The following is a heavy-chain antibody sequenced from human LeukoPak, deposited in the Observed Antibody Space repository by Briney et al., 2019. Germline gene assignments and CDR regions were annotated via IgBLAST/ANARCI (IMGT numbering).Heavy chain of an antibody. J-gene: IGHJ6*02. CDR1: GFIFSSYS. CDR3: AKAASSSWPSYYYGMDV. Sequence: GGSLRLSCAASGFIFSSYSMSWVRQAPGKGLEWVSVITSSGGNTYYADSVKGRFTISKDNSKNTVYLQMSSLRVDDTAVYYCAKAASSSWPSYYYGMDVWGQGTTVTVSS. D-gene: IGHD6-13*01. CDR2: ITSSGGNT. V-gene: IGHV3-23*01.